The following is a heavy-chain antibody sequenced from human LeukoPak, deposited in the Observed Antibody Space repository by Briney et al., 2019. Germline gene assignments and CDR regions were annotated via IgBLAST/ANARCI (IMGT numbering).Heavy chain of an antibody. Sequence: ASVKVSCKASGYTFTGYYMHWVRQAPGQGLEWMGWINPNSGGTNYAQKFQGWVTMTRDTSISTAYMELSRLRSDGTAVYYCARAWESYYYGSGDLFDYWGQGTLVTVSS. CDR3: ARAWESYYYGSGDLFDY. V-gene: IGHV1-2*04. CDR1: GYTFTGYY. CDR2: INPNSGGT. J-gene: IGHJ4*02. D-gene: IGHD3-10*01.